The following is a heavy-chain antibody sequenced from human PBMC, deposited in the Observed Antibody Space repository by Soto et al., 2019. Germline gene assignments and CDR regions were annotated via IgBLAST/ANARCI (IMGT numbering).Heavy chain of an antibody. CDR1: GGTFSSYT. CDR3: ARDHSGSYYYYYCGMDV. V-gene: IGHV1-69*08. D-gene: IGHD1-26*01. Sequence: QVQLVQSGAEVKKPGSSVKVSCKASGGTFSSYTISWVRQAPGQGLEWMGRIIPILGIANYAQKFQGRVTITADKSTSTAYMELSSLRSEDTAVYYCARDHSGSYYYYYCGMDVWGQGTTVTVSS. J-gene: IGHJ6*02. CDR2: IIPILGIA.